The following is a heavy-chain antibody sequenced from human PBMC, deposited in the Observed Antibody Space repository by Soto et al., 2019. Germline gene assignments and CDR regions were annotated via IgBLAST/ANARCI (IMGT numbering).Heavy chain of an antibody. CDR2: IYYSGST. V-gene: IGHV4-31*03. CDR1: GGSISSGGYY. CDR3: ARGTGNSYYYYGMDV. D-gene: IGHD1-1*01. J-gene: IGHJ6*02. Sequence: SETLSLTCTVSGGSISSGGYYWSWIRQHPGKGLEWIGYIYYSGSTYYNPSLKSRVTISVDTSKNQFSLKLSSVTAADTAVYYCARGTGNSYYYYGMDVWGQGTTVTVSS.